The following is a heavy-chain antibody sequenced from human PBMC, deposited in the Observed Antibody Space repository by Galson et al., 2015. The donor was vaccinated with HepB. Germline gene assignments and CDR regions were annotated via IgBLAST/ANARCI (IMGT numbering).Heavy chain of an antibody. Sequence: SLRLSCAASGFTFSSYSLNWVRQAPGKGLEWVSYISTTISTAYYAASVKGRFTISRDNAKNSLYLQMNSLRDEDTAVYYCARDDGGPGEYSHHWGQGTLVTASS. CDR1: GFTFSSYS. V-gene: IGHV3-48*02. J-gene: IGHJ1*01. CDR3: ARDDGGPGEYSHH. D-gene: IGHD4-23*01. CDR2: ISTTISTA.